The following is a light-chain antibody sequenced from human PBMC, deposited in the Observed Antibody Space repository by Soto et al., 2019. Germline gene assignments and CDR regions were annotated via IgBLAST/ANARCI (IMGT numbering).Light chain of an antibody. V-gene: IGKV3-15*01. CDR2: GAS. J-gene: IGKJ1*01. CDR1: QSIDRK. CDR3: QQYHSWRT. Sequence: IVMTQSPATLSVSPGERATLSCRASQSIDRKLAWYQQRPGQAPRLLIYGASTRATGIPARFSGSGSGTEFTLTISGLQSEAFGVFYCQQYHSWRTFGQGTNVEIK.